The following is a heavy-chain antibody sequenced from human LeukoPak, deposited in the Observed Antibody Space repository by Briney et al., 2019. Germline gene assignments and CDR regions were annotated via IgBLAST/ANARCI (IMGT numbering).Heavy chain of an antibody. J-gene: IGHJ6*04. V-gene: IGHV3-48*04. Sequence: GGSLRLSCAASGFNFGNYGMNWVRQAPGKGLEWVSYTSSSGSTIYYADSVKGRFTISRDNAKNSLYLQMNSLRAEDTAVYYCAELGITMIGGVWGKGTTVTTSS. CDR2: TSSSGSTI. CDR3: AELGITMIGGV. D-gene: IGHD3-10*02. CDR1: GFNFGNYG.